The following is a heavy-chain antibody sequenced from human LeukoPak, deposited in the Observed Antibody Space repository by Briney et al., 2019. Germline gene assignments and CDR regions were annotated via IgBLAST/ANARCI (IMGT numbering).Heavy chain of an antibody. Sequence: GGSLRLSCAASAFTFSSYTINWVRQAPGKGLEWVSSISSTSTYISYADSVKGRFTISRDNAKNSLYLQMNSLRAEDTAVYYCASILRSSSGYYFDYWGQGTLVTVSS. J-gene: IGHJ4*02. CDR1: AFTFSSYT. V-gene: IGHV3-21*01. CDR3: ASILRSSSGYYFDY. D-gene: IGHD3-10*01. CDR2: ISSTSTYI.